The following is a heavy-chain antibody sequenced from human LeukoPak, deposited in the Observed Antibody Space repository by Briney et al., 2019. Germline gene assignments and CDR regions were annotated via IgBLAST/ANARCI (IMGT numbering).Heavy chain of an antibody. CDR1: GFTFSSYW. CDR2: IQQSGGRT. CDR3: ARDAYASGSHDY. Sequence: GGSLRLSCAASGFTFSSYWMTWVRQAPGRGLEWVAYIQQSGGRTHYVDSVKGRFTISRDNAINSLYLQLSSLRVEDTAVYYCARDAYASGSHDYWGQGTLVTVSS. V-gene: IGHV3-7*04. J-gene: IGHJ4*02. D-gene: IGHD3-10*01.